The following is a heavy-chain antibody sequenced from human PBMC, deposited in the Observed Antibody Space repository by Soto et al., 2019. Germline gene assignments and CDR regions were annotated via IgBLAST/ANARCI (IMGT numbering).Heavy chain of an antibody. CDR3: ARTWGIAAAGTFYFDY. V-gene: IGHV5-51*01. D-gene: IGHD6-13*01. CDR2: IYPGDSDT. J-gene: IGHJ4*02. CDR1: GYSFTSYW. Sequence: PGESLKISCKGSGYSFTSYWIGWVRQMPGKGLEWMGIIYPGDSDTRYSPSFQGQVTISADKSISTAYLQWSSLKASDTAMYYCARTWGIAAAGTFYFDYWGQGTLVTV.